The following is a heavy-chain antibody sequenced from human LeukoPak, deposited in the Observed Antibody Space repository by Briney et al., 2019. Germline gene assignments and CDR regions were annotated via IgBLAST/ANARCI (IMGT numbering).Heavy chain of an antibody. Sequence: ASVKVSCKASGYAFTGYYRHWVRQAPGQGLEWMGWINPNSGVTDYAQKFQGRVTMTRDTSISTAYMEVSSLRSDDTAVYYCARDFGRAYGDKFDYWGQGTLVTVSS. CDR2: INPNSGVT. D-gene: IGHD4-17*01. V-gene: IGHV1-2*02. J-gene: IGHJ4*02. CDR1: GYAFTGYY. CDR3: ARDFGRAYGDKFDY.